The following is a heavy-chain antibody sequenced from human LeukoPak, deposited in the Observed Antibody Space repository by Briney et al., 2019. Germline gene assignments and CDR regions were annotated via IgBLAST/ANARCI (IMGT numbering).Heavy chain of an antibody. CDR2: ISYDGSNK. Sequence: GGSLRLSCAASGFTFSSYGMHWVRQAPGKGLEWVAVISYDGSNKYYADSVKGRFTISRDNSKNTLYLQMNSLGAEDTAVYYCAKDFWDVWGQGTTVTVSS. V-gene: IGHV3-30*18. J-gene: IGHJ6*02. CDR3: AKDFWDV. D-gene: IGHD2/OR15-2a*01. CDR1: GFTFSSYG.